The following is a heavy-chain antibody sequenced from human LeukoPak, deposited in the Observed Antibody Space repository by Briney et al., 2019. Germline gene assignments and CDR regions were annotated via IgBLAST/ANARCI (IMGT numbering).Heavy chain of an antibody. J-gene: IGHJ4*02. V-gene: IGHV4-59*05. CDR3: ATWRTAKTGFDY. CDR1: GGSISSYH. CDR2: IYYSGSP. D-gene: IGHD1-1*01. Sequence: SETLSLTCTVSGGSISSYHWSWIRQPPGKGLECIGSIYYSGSPYYNPSLKSRVTISVDTSKNQFSLRLSSVTAADTAVYYCATWRTAKTGFDYWGQGTLVTVSS.